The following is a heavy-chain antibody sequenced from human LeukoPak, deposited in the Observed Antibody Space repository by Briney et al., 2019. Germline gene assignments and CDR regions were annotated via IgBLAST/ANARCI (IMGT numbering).Heavy chain of an antibody. Sequence: SETLSLTCAVYGGSFSGYYWSWIRQPPGKGLEWIGEINHSGSTNYNPSLKSRVTISVDTSKNQFSLKLSSVTAADTAVYYCARGGPYYYYYGMDVWGQGTTVTVSS. V-gene: IGHV4-34*01. CDR2: INHSGST. J-gene: IGHJ6*02. CDR3: ARGGPYYYYYGMDV. CDR1: GGSFSGYY.